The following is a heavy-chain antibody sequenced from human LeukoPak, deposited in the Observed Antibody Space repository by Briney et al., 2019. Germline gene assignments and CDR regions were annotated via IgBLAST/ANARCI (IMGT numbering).Heavy chain of an antibody. V-gene: IGHV3-30*04. J-gene: IGHJ5*02. Sequence: GGSLRLSCAASGFTFSNYAMHWVRQAPGKGLEWVTLISYDGNNKYYADSVKGRFTISRDNSKNALYLQMNSLRAEDTAVYYCAREVVYDILTGRPPNWFDPWGQGTLVTVSS. CDR1: GFTFSNYA. D-gene: IGHD3-9*01. CDR3: AREVVYDILTGRPPNWFDP. CDR2: ISYDGNNK.